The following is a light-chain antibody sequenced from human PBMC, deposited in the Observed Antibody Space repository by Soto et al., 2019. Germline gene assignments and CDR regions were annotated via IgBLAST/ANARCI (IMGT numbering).Light chain of an antibody. CDR1: QSVSNN. Sequence: EIVINQASPCLHGPPGVSATLPCRASQSVSNNVAWYQQKPGQAPRLLILGASTRATGIPARFSGVGSGTEFTLTISRLEPEDFATYHCQQLNSYWTFGQGTKVDIK. CDR2: GAS. CDR3: QQLNSYWT. V-gene: IGKV3-15*01. J-gene: IGKJ1*01.